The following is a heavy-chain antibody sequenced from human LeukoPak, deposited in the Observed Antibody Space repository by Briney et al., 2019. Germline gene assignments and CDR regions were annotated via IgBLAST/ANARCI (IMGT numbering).Heavy chain of an antibody. D-gene: IGHD6-13*01. CDR1: GFTFDDHA. CDR2: ISWNSGSI. Sequence: GGSLRLSCAASGFTFDDHAMHWVRQAPEKGLEWVSSISWNSGSIGYADSVKGRFTISRDNAKNSLYLQMDSLRAEDTALYYCAKDYSSWYSDFYYFDYWGQGTLVTVSS. J-gene: IGHJ4*02. V-gene: IGHV3-9*01. CDR3: AKDYSSWYSDFYYFDY.